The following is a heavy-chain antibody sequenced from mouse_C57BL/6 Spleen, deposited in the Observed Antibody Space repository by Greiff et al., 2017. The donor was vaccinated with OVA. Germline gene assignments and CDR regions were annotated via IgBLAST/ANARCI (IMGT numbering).Heavy chain of an antibody. CDR2: ISSGGDYI. V-gene: IGHV5-9-1*02. CDR3: TRERYGNYVYYAMDY. Sequence: EVQLVESGEGLVKPGGSLKLSCAASGFTFSSYAMSWVRQTPEKRLEWVAYISSGGDYIYYADTVKGRFTISRDNARNTLYLQMSSLKSEDTAMYYCTRERYGNYVYYAMDYWGQGTSVTVSS. J-gene: IGHJ4*01. D-gene: IGHD2-10*02. CDR1: GFTFSSYA.